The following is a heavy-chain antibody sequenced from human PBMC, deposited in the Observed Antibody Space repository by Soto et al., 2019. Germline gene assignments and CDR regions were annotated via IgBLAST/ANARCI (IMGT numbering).Heavy chain of an antibody. V-gene: IGHV1-18*01. CDR3: ARESRRYCTNGVCSMSWFDP. D-gene: IGHD2-8*01. CDR1: GYTFTSYG. Sequence: QVQLVQSGAEVKKPGASVKVSCKASGYTFTSYGISWVRQAPGQGLEWMGWISAYNGNTNYAQKLQGRVTMTTDTSTSTAYMELRSLRSDDTAMYYCARESRRYCTNGVCSMSWFDPWGQGTLVTVSS. J-gene: IGHJ5*02. CDR2: ISAYNGNT.